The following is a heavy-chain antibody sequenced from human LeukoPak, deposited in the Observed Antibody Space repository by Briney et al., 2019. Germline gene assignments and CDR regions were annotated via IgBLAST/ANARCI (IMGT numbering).Heavy chain of an antibody. CDR3: ARGPSSGWYDAFDI. V-gene: IGHV4-34*01. J-gene: IGHJ3*02. CDR1: GGSYSGYY. Sequence: SETLSLTCAVYGGSYSGYYWSWIRQPPGKGLEWIGEINHSGSTNYNPSLKSRVTISVDTSKNQFSLKLSSVTAADTAVYYCARGPSSGWYDAFDIWGQGTMVTVSS. CDR2: INHSGST. D-gene: IGHD6-19*01.